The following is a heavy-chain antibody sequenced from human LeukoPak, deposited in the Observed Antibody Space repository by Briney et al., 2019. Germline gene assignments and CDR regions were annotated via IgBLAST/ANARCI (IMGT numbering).Heavy chain of an antibody. CDR1: GYIFTGYY. CDR2: INPNSGGT. D-gene: IGHD6-13*01. V-gene: IGHV1-2*02. CDR3: ARGEGDSSSWPLNY. J-gene: IGHJ4*02. Sequence: GASVKVSYKASGYIFTGYYMHWVRQAPGQGLEWMGWINPNSGGTKYAQQFQGRVTMTRDTSISTAYMELSRLTSDDTAVYYCARGEGDSSSWPLNYWGQGTLVPVSS.